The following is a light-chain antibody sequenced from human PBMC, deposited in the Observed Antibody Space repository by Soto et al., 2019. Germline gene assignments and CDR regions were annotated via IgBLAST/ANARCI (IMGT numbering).Light chain of an antibody. V-gene: IGKV3-20*01. CDR3: QQSYSTTWT. CDR1: QSVANNF. CDR2: GAS. Sequence: EIVLTQSPGTLSLSPGERATLSCRASQSVANNFLAWHQQKPGQTPRLLIYGASNRATGIPDRFSGSGSGTDFTLTISSLQPEDFATYSCQQSYSTTWTFGQGTNVDI. J-gene: IGKJ1*01.